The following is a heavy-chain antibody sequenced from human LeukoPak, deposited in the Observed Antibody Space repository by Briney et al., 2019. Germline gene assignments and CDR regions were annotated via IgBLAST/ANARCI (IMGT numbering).Heavy chain of an antibody. Sequence: GGSLRLSCAASGFTFSTYWMSWVRQAPGKGPEWVTNIKQDGSAKYYMDSVKGRFTISRDNAKNSLYLQMNSLRAEDTAVYYCARDQWWQFIAVATTSYFDSWGQGTLVTVSS. D-gene: IGHD6-19*01. CDR3: ARDQWWQFIAVATTSYFDS. CDR2: IKQDGSAK. CDR1: GFTFSTYW. J-gene: IGHJ4*02. V-gene: IGHV3-7*01.